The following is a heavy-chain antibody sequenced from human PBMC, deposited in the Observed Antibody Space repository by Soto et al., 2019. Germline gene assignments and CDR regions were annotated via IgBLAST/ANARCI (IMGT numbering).Heavy chain of an antibody. CDR3: AHSPDYYGSGIYSAINFSYVAVNV. CDR1: GFSFSPSEVG. CDR2: IYWDDEK. V-gene: IGHV2-5*02. Sequence: GPGPRLVSPTQASTLTCSFSGFSFSPSEVGMGWFRQPPGKVLESLALIYWDDEKRYSAALKGRLRVTKDTSRNEVVLRMTDLDPVDTAIYYCAHSPDYYGSGIYSAINFSYVAVNVWSQVTTVTV. D-gene: IGHD3-10*01. J-gene: IGHJ6*02.